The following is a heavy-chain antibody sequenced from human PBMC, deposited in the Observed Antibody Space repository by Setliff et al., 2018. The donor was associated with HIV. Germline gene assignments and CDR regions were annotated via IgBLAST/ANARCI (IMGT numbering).Heavy chain of an antibody. CDR3: ARGQVVGYTYSGSEL. V-gene: IGHV1-69*05. J-gene: IGHJ4*02. D-gene: IGHD5-18*01. CDR1: GGTFSGSG. CDR2: LLPLFETT. Sequence: GASVKVSCKASGGTFSGSGINWVRQAPGQGFEWVGGLLPLFETTPYAQTFQGRVSITTDESTSPTYMELSSLRSDDTAVYYCARGQVVGYTYSGSELWGQGTLVTVSS.